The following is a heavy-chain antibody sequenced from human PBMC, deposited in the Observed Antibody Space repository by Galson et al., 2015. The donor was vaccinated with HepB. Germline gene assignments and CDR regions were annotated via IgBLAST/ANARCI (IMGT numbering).Heavy chain of an antibody. CDR2: ISSSSSTI. CDR3: ARDPGPYCSSTSCSDWRAFDI. D-gene: IGHD2-2*01. Sequence: SLRLSCAASGFTFSSYSMNWVRQAPGKGLEWVSYISSSSSTIYYADSVKGRFTISRDNAKNSLYLQMNSLRAEDTAVYYCARDPGPYCSSTSCSDWRAFDIWGQGTMVTVSS. V-gene: IGHV3-48*01. CDR1: GFTFSSYS. J-gene: IGHJ3*02.